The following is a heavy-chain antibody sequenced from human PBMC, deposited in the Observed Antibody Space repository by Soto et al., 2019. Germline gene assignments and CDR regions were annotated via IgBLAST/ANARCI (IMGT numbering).Heavy chain of an antibody. D-gene: IGHD6-19*01. CDR1: GYTLTELS. CDR2: FDPEDGTA. Sequence: ASVKVSCKVSGYTLTELSMHWVRQAPGKGPEWMGGFDPEDGTANYAQKFQGRVTITADESTSTAYMELSSLRSEDTAVYYCARGVAVAGIYYYYGMDVWGQGTTVTVSS. J-gene: IGHJ6*02. CDR3: ARGVAVAGIYYYYGMDV. V-gene: IGHV1-24*01.